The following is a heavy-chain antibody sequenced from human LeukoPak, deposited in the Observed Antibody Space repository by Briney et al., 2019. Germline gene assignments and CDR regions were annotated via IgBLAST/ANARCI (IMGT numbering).Heavy chain of an antibody. CDR3: ARGSGYLETFDY. J-gene: IGHJ4*02. D-gene: IGHD3-22*01. Sequence: GGSLRLSCAASGFTFSSYAMHWVRQAPGEGLEWVAVISYDGSNKYYADSVKGRFTISRDNSRNTLYLQMNSLRAEDTAVYYCARGSGYLETFDYWGQGTLVTVSS. CDR1: GFTFSSYA. V-gene: IGHV3-30*04. CDR2: ISYDGSNK.